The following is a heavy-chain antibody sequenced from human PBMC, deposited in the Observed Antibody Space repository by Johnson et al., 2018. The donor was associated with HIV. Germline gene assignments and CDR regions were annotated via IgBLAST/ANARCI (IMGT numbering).Heavy chain of an antibody. CDR1: GFTFSSYA. CDR2: ISYDGSNK. V-gene: IGHV3-30-3*01. J-gene: IGHJ3*02. D-gene: IGHD1-26*01. Sequence: QEKLVESGGGVVQPGRSLRLSCAASGFTFSSYAMHWVRQAPGKGLEWVAVISYDGSNKYYADSVKGRFTISRYNSKNTLYLQMNSLRAEDTAVYYCARALVDDAFDIWGQGTMVTVSS. CDR3: ARALVDDAFDI.